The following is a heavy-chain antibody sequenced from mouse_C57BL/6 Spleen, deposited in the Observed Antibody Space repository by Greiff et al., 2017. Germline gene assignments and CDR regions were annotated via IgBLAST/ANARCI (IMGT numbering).Heavy chain of an antibody. CDR3: ASWDEAY. CDR2: IYPRSGNT. Sequence: QVQLQQSGAELARPGASVKLSCKASGYTFTSYGISWVKQRTGQGLEWIGEIYPRSGNTYYNEKFKGKATLTADKSSSTAYMELRSLTSEDSAVYFCASWDEAYWGQGTLVTVSA. J-gene: IGHJ3*01. CDR1: GYTFTSYG. D-gene: IGHD4-1*01. V-gene: IGHV1-81*01.